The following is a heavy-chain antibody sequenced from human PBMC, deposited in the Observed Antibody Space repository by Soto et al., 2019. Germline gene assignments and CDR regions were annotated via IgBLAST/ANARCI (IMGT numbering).Heavy chain of an antibody. CDR1: GDTFKSYR. V-gene: IGHV1-69*06. CDR2: ITPVFGTP. CDR3: ARDLPSLEIRSYGMDV. D-gene: IGHD3-10*01. Sequence: QVQLVQSGAEVKKPGSSVKVSCKVSGDTFKSYRFSWVRQAPGQGLEWMGGITPVFGTPDYAQKFQGRVTVTADRSTSTVYTELSRLKSEDSAVYYCARDLPSLEIRSYGMDVWGQGTTVTVSS. J-gene: IGHJ6*02.